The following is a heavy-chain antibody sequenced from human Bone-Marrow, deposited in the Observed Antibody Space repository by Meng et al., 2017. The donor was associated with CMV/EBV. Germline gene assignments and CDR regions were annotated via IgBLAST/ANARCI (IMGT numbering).Heavy chain of an antibody. V-gene: IGHV4-59*01. CDR2: IYYSGGT. CDR3: ARDMPSLGGWGY. J-gene: IGHJ4*02. Sequence: SETLSLTCTVSGGSISSYYWSWIRQPPGKGLEWIGYIYYSGGTNYNPSLKSRVTISVDTSKNQFSLKLSSVTAADTAVYYCARDMPSLGGWGYWGQGTLVTVSS. CDR1: GGSISSYY. D-gene: IGHD3-10*01.